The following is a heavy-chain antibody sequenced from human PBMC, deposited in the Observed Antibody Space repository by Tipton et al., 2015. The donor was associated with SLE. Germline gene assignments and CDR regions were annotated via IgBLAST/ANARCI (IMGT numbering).Heavy chain of an antibody. V-gene: IGHV3-30*04. Sequence: SLRLSCAASGFTFSSYAMHWVRQAPGKGLEWVGVISYDGSNKYYADSVKGRFTISRDNSKNTLHLQMNSLRAEDTAVYYCAREATAMGPFDYWGQGTLVTVSS. J-gene: IGHJ4*02. D-gene: IGHD5-18*01. CDR2: ISYDGSNK. CDR3: AREATAMGPFDY. CDR1: GFTFSSYA.